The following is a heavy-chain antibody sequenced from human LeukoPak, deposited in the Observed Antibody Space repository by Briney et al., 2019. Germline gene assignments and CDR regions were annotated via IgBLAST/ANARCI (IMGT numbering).Heavy chain of an antibody. CDR1: GYTLTELS. Sequence: ASVKVSCKVSGYTLTELSMHWVRQAPGKGLEWMGGFDPEDGETIYAQKFQGRVTMTEDTSTDTAYMELSSLRSEDTAVYYCATAVETLGSYSTRFPPFDYWGQGTLVTVSS. V-gene: IGHV1-24*01. CDR3: ATAVETLGSYSTRFPPFDY. D-gene: IGHD1-26*01. J-gene: IGHJ4*02. CDR2: FDPEDGET.